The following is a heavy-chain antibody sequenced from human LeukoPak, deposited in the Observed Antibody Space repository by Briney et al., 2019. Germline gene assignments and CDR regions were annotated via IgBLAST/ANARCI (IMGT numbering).Heavy chain of an antibody. J-gene: IGHJ4*02. CDR3: AKDGYDSSGYRSFDY. CDR2: ISGSGGST. CDR1: GFTFSSYG. V-gene: IGHV3-23*01. Sequence: GGSLRLSCAASGFTFSSYGMSWVRQAPGKGLEWVSAISGSGGSTYYADSVKGRFTISRDNSKNTLYLQMNSLRAEDTAVYYCAKDGYDSSGYRSFDYWGQGTLVTAAS. D-gene: IGHD3-22*01.